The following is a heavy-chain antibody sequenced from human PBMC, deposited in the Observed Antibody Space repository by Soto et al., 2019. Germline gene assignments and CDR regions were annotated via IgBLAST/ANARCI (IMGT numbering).Heavy chain of an antibody. D-gene: IGHD3-16*01. CDR3: ARGPGSRGYYYYGMDV. CDR1: GYTFTSYY. CDR2: INPSGGST. J-gene: IGHJ6*02. V-gene: IGHV1-46*01. Sequence: ASVKVSCKASGYTFTSYYMHWVRQAPGQGLEWMGIINPSGGSTSYAQKFQGRVTMTRDTSTSTVYMELSSLRSEDTAVYYCARGPGSRGYYYYGMDVWGQGTMVTVSS.